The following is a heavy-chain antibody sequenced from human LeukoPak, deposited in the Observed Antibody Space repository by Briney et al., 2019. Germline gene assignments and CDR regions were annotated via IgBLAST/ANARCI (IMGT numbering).Heavy chain of an antibody. CDR2: IYYSGST. D-gene: IGHD3-22*01. CDR3: ARVTPDYYDSSGYYRFDY. J-gene: IGHJ4*02. V-gene: IGHV4-39*07. Sequence: PSETLSLTCTVSGGSISSSGYYWGWIRQPPGKGLEWIGSIYYSGSTYYNPSLKSRVTISVDTSKNQFSLKLSSVTAADTAVYYCARVTPDYYDSSGYYRFDYWGQGALVIVSS. CDR1: GGSISSSGYY.